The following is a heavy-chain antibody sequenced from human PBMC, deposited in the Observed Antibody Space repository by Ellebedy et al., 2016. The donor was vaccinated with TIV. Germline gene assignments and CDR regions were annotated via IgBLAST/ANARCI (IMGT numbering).Heavy chain of an antibody. V-gene: IGHV4-59*01. D-gene: IGHD1-14*01. CDR3: ASAPNLYYFDY. CDR2: MYYSGST. Sequence: SETLSLTXSVSGGSISNNYWSWIRQPPGEGLEWIGYMYYSGSTNYNPSLQGRATISVDTSKNQFSLRLSSVTAADAAVYYCASAPNLYYFDYWGQGTLVTVSS. CDR1: GGSISNNY. J-gene: IGHJ4*02.